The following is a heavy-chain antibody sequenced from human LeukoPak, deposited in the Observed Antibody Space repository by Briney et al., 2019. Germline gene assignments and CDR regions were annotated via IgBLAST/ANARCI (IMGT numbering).Heavy chain of an antibody. J-gene: IGHJ3*02. CDR1: GYTFTSYG. CDR2: ISAYNGNT. V-gene: IGHV1-18*01. D-gene: IGHD6-13*01. Sequence: VASVTVSCKASGYTFTSYGISWVRQAPGQGLEWMGWISAYNGNTNYAQKLQGRVTMTTDTSTSTAYMELRSLRSDDTAVYYCARGSIAAAGRGHAFDIWGQGTMVTVSS. CDR3: ARGSIAAAGRGHAFDI.